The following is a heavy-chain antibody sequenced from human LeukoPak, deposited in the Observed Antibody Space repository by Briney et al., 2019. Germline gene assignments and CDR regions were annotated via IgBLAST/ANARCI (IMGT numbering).Heavy chain of an antibody. D-gene: IGHD3-10*01. Sequence: PGGSLRLSCAASGFTFSNYGMHWVRQAPGKGLEWVAFIRYDGSNKYYADSVKGRFTISRDNSKNTLYLQMNSLRAEDTAVFYCAKEGKWMGGSGTDYKRAHYYFDHWGQGTLVTVSS. V-gene: IGHV3-30*02. CDR2: IRYDGSNK. J-gene: IGHJ4*02. CDR3: AKEGKWMGGSGTDYKRAHYYFDH. CDR1: GFTFSNYG.